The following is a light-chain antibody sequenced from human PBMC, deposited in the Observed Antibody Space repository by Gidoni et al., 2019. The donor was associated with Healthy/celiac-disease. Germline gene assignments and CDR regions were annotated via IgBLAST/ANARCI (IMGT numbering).Light chain of an antibody. CDR1: QSIRSY. V-gene: IGKV1-39*01. Sequence: DIQMTQSTSSLSASVGDRVTITCRASQSIRSYLNWYQQKPGKAPKLLIYAASSLQSGVPSRFSGSGSGTDFTLTISSLQPEYFATYYCQQSYSTPLFTFXPXTKVDIK. CDR2: AAS. CDR3: QQSYSTPLFT. J-gene: IGKJ3*01.